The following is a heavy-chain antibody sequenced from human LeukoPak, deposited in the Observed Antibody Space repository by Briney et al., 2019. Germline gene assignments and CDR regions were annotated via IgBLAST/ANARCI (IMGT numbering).Heavy chain of an antibody. CDR2: ISGSGETT. CDR3: AKTHGYFDQ. CDR1: GFTFSSHG. Sequence: GGSLRLSCAASGFTFSSHGMTWLRQTPAKGLEWVSAISGSGETTYYPDSVKGRFTISRDNSKNTLFLQMNSLRVEDAAMYYCAKTHGYFDQWGQGTLVAVSS. J-gene: IGHJ4*02. D-gene: IGHD3-22*01. V-gene: IGHV3-23*01.